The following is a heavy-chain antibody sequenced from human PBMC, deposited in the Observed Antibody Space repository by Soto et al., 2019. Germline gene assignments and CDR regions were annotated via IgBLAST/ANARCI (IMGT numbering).Heavy chain of an antibody. CDR2: IYPDDSDI. D-gene: IGHD3-16*01. Sequence: EVQLVQSGAEVRKPGESLKISCKGSGYNFPNYWIAWVRQMPGKGLEWMGIIYPDDSDIRYNSSFQGQVTISADKSINTAYLQWSSLKASDTAMYYCARHIPQNLGPWFDPWGQGTLVIVSS. V-gene: IGHV5-51*01. CDR1: GYNFPNYW. J-gene: IGHJ5*02. CDR3: ARHIPQNLGPWFDP.